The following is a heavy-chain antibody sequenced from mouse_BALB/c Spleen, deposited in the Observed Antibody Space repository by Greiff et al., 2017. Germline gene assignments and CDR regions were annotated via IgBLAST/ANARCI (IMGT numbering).Heavy chain of an antibody. CDR3: ASDYRYDEGYAMDY. CDR2: IWAGGST. D-gene: IGHD2-14*01. J-gene: IGHJ4*01. V-gene: IGHV2-9*02. CDR1: GFSLTSYG. Sequence: VQLVESGPGLVAPSQSLSITCTVSGFSLTSYGVHWVRQPPGKGLEWLGVIWAGGSTNYNSALMSRLSISKDNSKSQVFLKMTSLQTDDTAMYYCASDYRYDEGYAMDYWGQGTSVTVSA.